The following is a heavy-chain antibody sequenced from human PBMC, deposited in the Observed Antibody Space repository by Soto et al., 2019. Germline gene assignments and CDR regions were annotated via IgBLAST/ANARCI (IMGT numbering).Heavy chain of an antibody. CDR2: IKSKTDGGTT. J-gene: IGHJ4*02. V-gene: IGHV3-15*07. CDR3: TTDLAQYDSSGYDTPTRGDY. D-gene: IGHD3-22*01. Sequence: GGSLRLSCAASGFTFSNAWMNWVRQAPGKGLEWVGRIKSKTDGGTTDYAAPVKGRFTISRDDSKNTLYLQMNSLKTEDTAVYYCTTDLAQYDSSGYDTPTRGDYWGQGTLVTVSS. CDR1: GFTFSNAW.